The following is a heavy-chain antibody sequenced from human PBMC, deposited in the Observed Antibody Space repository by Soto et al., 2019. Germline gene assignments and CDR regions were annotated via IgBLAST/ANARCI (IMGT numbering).Heavy chain of an antibody. J-gene: IGHJ6*02. V-gene: IGHV1-24*01. CDR3: AKGLSGSQYYYYGMDV. Sequence: GASVKVSCKVSGYTLTELSMHWVRQAPGKGLEWMGGFDPEDGETIYAQKFQGRVTMTEDTSTDTAYMELSSLRSEDTAVYYCAKGLSGSQYYYYGMDVWGQGTTVTVSS. D-gene: IGHD1-26*01. CDR2: FDPEDGET. CDR1: GYTLTELS.